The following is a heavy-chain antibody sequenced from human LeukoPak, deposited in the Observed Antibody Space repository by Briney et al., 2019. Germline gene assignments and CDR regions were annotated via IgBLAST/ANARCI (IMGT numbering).Heavy chain of an antibody. D-gene: IGHD6-19*01. J-gene: IGHJ4*02. Sequence: GGSLRLSCAASGFTFDDYTMHWVRQAPGKGLEWVSLISWDGGSTYYADSVKGRFTISRDNAKNSLYLQMNSLRAEDTAVYYCAREGSGWYEYWGQGTLVTVSS. CDR1: GFTFDDYT. V-gene: IGHV3-43*01. CDR2: ISWDGGST. CDR3: AREGSGWYEY.